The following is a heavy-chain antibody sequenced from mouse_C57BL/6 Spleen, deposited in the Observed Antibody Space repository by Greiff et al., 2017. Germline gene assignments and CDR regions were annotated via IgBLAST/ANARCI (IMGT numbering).Heavy chain of an antibody. CDR2: IDPETGGT. Sequence: QVQLQQSGAELVRPGASVTLSCKASGYTFTDYEMHWVKQTPVHGLEWIGAIDPETGGTAYNQKFKGKAILTADKSSSTAYMELRSLTSEDSAVYYCTRDYGGDYYAMDYWGQGTSVTVSS. CDR3: TRDYGGDYYAMDY. J-gene: IGHJ4*01. D-gene: IGHD1-1*01. CDR1: GYTFTDYE. V-gene: IGHV1-15*01.